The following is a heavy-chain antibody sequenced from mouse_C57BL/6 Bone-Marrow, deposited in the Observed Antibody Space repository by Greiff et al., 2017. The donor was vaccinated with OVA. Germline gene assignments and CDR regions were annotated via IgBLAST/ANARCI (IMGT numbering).Heavy chain of an antibody. CDR2: ISYDGSN. CDR1: GYSITSGYY. CDR3: ARERIITTVVPYWYFDV. J-gene: IGHJ1*03. Sequence: EVKLVESGPGLVKPSQSLSLTCSVTGYSITSGYYWNWIRQFPGNKLEWMGYISYDGSNNYNPSLKNRISITRDTSKNQFFLKLNSVTTEDTATYYCARERIITTVVPYWYFDVWGTGTTVTVSS. V-gene: IGHV3-6*01. D-gene: IGHD1-1*01.